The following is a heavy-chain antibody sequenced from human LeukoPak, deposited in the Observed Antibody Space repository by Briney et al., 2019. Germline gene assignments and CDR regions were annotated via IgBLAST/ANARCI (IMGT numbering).Heavy chain of an antibody. Sequence: ASVKVSCKASGYTFTGYYMHWVRQAPGQGLEWMGWINPNSGGTNYAQKFQGWVTMTRDTSISTAYMGLSRLRPDDTAVYYCARDSETYGSGSYYNYYGMDVWGQGTTVTVSS. CDR2: INPNSGGT. CDR1: GYTFTGYY. J-gene: IGHJ6*02. D-gene: IGHD3-10*01. V-gene: IGHV1-2*04. CDR3: ARDSETYGSGSYYNYYGMDV.